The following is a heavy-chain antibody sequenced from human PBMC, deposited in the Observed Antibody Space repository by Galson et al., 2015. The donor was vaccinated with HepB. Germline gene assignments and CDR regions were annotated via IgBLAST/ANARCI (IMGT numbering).Heavy chain of an antibody. CDR3: ARFDFYGMDV. V-gene: IGHV1-18*01. J-gene: IGHJ6*02. Sequence: SCKASGYTFTNFGISWVRQAPGQGLEWVGWIRAYDGHTDYPQKLQGRVTLTADTSSNTAYMELRSLKSDDTALYYCARFDFYGMDVWGQGTTVTVSS. CDR1: GYTFTNFG. CDR2: IRAYDGHT.